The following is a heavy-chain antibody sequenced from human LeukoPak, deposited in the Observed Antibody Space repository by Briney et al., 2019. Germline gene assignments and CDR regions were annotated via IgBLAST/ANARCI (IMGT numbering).Heavy chain of an antibody. J-gene: IGHJ5*02. Sequence: PSETLSLTCTASGVSISSYYWSWIRQPPGKGLEWIGYISYSGSTNYNPSLKSRVTISVDTSKNQFSLKLSSVTAADTAVYYCARGEYNYGGHNWFDPWGQGTLVTVSS. V-gene: IGHV4-59*01. CDR2: ISYSGST. CDR3: ARGEYNYGGHNWFDP. D-gene: IGHD5-18*01. CDR1: GVSISSYY.